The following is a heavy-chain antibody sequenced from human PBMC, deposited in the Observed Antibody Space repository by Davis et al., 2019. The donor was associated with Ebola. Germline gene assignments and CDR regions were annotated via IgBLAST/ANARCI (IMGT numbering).Heavy chain of an antibody. CDR1: GYTFTGYY. Sequence: ASVKVSCKPSGYTFTGYYMHWVRQAPGQGLEWMGRINPNSGGTNYAQKFQGRVTMTRDTSISTAYMELRRLRSDDTVVYYCARALATQWLVLTRHNWFDPWGQGTLVTVSS. CDR3: ARALATQWLVLTRHNWFDP. CDR2: INPNSGGT. J-gene: IGHJ5*02. V-gene: IGHV1-2*05. D-gene: IGHD6-19*01.